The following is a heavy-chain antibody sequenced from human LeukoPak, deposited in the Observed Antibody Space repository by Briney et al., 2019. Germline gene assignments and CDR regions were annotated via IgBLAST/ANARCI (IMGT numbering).Heavy chain of an antibody. J-gene: IGHJ4*02. V-gene: IGHV3-23*01. CDR1: GFTFSSYA. D-gene: IGHD3-3*01. CDR3: AKGQGRITIFGVVTGLFDY. Sequence: GGSLRLSCAASGFTFSSYAMSWVRQAPGKGLEWVSAISGSGGSTYYADSVKGRFTISRDNSKNTLYLQMNSLRAEDTAVYYCAKGQGRITIFGVVTGLFDYWGQGTLVTVSS. CDR2: ISGSGGST.